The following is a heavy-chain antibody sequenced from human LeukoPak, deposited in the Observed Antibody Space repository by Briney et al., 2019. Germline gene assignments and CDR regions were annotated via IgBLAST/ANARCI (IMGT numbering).Heavy chain of an antibody. Sequence: GGSLRLSCAASGCTFSSYSMNWVRQAPGKGLEWVSYISSSSSTIYYADSVKGRFTISRDNAKNSLYLQMNSLRAEDTAVYYCARDCSSTSCYLDYWGQGTLVTVSS. J-gene: IGHJ4*02. CDR2: ISSSSSTI. CDR1: GCTFSSYS. CDR3: ARDCSSTSCYLDY. D-gene: IGHD2-2*01. V-gene: IGHV3-48*01.